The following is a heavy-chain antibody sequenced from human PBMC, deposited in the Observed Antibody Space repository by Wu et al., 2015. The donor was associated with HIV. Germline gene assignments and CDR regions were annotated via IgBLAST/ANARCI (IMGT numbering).Heavy chain of an antibody. CDR1: GDGFTSYA. V-gene: IGHV1-69*05. D-gene: IGHD5-12*01. CDR3: ARSGYSGYAPGRYFDY. J-gene: IGHJ4*02. Sequence: QVHLVQFGGEVKKPGSSVKVTCKASGDGFTSYAVSWVRQAPGQGLEWMGGIIPIFGTANYAQKFQGRVTITTDESTSTAYMELSSLRSEDTAVYYCARSGYSGYAPGRYFDYWGQGTLVTVSS. CDR2: IIPIFGTA.